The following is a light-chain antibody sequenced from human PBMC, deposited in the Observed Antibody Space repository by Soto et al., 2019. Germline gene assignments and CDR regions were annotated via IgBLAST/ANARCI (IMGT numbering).Light chain of an antibody. Sequence: QSALTQPASVSGSPGQSITISCTGTSSDVGSYNLVSWYQQHPGKAPKLIIYDVTSRPSGVSRPFSGSKSGNTASLTISGLHAEDEAAYYCCSYAGYNTYVFGTGTKLTVL. CDR2: DVT. J-gene: IGLJ1*01. CDR3: CSYAGYNTYV. V-gene: IGLV2-23*02. CDR1: SSDVGSYNL.